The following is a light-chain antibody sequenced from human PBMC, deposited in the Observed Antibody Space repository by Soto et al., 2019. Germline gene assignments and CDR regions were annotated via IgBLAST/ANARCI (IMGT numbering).Light chain of an antibody. V-gene: IGLV2-14*03. CDR2: EVS. Sequence: QSALTQPASVSGSPGESITISCTGTSSDVGAYDYVSWYQQHPDKAPKLITYEVSHRPSGVSNRFSGSKSVNTATLTISGLQAEDEADYYCSSYTSSSTRVFGTGTKLTVL. CDR1: SSDVGAYDY. CDR3: SSYTSSSTRV. J-gene: IGLJ1*01.